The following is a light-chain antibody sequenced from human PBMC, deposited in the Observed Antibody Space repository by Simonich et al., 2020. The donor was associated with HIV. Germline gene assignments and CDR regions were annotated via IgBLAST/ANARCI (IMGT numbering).Light chain of an antibody. V-gene: IGLV2-14*03. CDR2: DVN. CDR3: SSYTGNSTWV. CDR1: SSDFAGHNY. J-gene: IGLJ3*02. Sequence: QSALTQPASVSGSPGQSIPISCTGTSSDFAGHNYVSWYQQHPGNAPKLMFYDVNKRPSGVSNRCSGSKSGNTASLTISGLQAEDEADYYCSSYTGNSTWVFGGGTKLTLL.